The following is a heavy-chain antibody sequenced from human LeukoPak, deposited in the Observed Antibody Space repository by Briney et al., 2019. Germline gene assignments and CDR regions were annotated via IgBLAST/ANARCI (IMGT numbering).Heavy chain of an antibody. J-gene: IGHJ4*02. D-gene: IGHD3-3*01. V-gene: IGHV1-8*01. CDR2: MNPNSGNT. Sequence: ASVKVSCKASGYTFTSYDINWVRQATGQGLEWMGWMNPNSGNTGYAQRFQGRVTMTTDTSTSTAYMELRSLRSDDTAVYYCARDALYDFWSGYYTGIGSYTNDYWGQGTLVTVSS. CDR1: GYTFTSYD. CDR3: ARDALYDFWSGYYTGIGSYTNDY.